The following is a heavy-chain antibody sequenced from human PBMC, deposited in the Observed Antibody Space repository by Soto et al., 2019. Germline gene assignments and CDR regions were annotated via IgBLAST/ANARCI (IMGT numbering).Heavy chain of an antibody. CDR1: GGSISSGVYY. J-gene: IGHJ4*02. Sequence: QVQLQESGPGLVKPSQTLSLTCTVSGGSISSGVYYWNWLRQHPGKGLEWLGYISYSGSTHYNPSLKSRLTMSLDTSKNHFSLRLSSVAAADTAVYYCARGTYPRDSGGYYWGQGTLVTVSS. D-gene: IGHD6-19*01. V-gene: IGHV4-31*03. CDR3: ARGTYPRDSGGYY. CDR2: ISYSGST.